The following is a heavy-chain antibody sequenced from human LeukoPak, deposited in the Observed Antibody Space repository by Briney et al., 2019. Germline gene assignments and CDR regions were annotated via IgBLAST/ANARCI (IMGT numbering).Heavy chain of an antibody. D-gene: IGHD2-2*01. Sequence: GGSLRLSCAASGFTFSSYAMSWVRQAPGKGLEWVANIRQDGSEKHYVDSVKGRFTISRDNAKNSLYLQMNILRAKDTAVYYCARDKYCSSKWGQGTLVTVSS. CDR3: ARDKYCSSK. J-gene: IGHJ4*02. V-gene: IGHV3-7*01. CDR2: IRQDGSEK. CDR1: GFTFSSYA.